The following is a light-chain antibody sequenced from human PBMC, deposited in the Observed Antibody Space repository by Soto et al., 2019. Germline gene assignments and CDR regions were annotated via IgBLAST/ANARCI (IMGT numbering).Light chain of an antibody. CDR3: SSYTSSSKVV. Sequence: QSVLTQPASVSGSPGQSITISCTGTSSDVGGYNYVSWYQQHPGKAHKLMIYDVSNRPSGVSNRFSGSKSGNTASLTISGLQAEDEADYYCSSYTSSSKVVFGGGTKLTVL. J-gene: IGLJ2*01. V-gene: IGLV2-14*01. CDR2: DVS. CDR1: SSDVGGYNY.